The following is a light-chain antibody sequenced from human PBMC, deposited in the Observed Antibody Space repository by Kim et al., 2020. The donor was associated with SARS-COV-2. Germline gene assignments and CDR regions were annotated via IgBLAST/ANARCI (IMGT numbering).Light chain of an antibody. Sequence: EILMTQSPATLSVSPGERATLSCRASQSVSSRLAWYQQKPGQPPRLLIYGASTRATAISARFSGSGSGTEFTVTISSLQSEDIALYYCQQYSSWPWTFGQGTKVEIK. CDR2: GAS. J-gene: IGKJ1*01. CDR3: QQYSSWPWT. V-gene: IGKV3-15*01. CDR1: QSVSSR.